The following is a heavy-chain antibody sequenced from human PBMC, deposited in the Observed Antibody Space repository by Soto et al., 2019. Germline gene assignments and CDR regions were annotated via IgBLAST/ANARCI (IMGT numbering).Heavy chain of an antibody. CDR1: GFTVSSNY. V-gene: IGHV3-53*01. Sequence: EVQLVESGGGLIQPGGSLRLSCAASGFTVSSNYMSWVRQAPGKGLEWVSVIYSGGTTYYADSVKGRFIISRDNFKNTLYLQMNNLRAEDTALYYCARGSGSLYYFHYWGQGTLVTVSS. CDR2: IYSGGTT. D-gene: IGHD1-26*01. J-gene: IGHJ4*02. CDR3: ARGSGSLYYFHY.